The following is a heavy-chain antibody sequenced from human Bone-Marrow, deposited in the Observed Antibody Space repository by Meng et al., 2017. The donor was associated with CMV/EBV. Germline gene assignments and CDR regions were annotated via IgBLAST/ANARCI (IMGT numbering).Heavy chain of an antibody. CDR2: MNPNSGDI. V-gene: IGHV1-8*02. Sequence: ASVKVSCKASGYTFTSYDINWVRQATGQGLEWMGWMNPNSGDIGYAPKFQDRVTMTRHTSISTAYMELSSLRSEDTAVYYCARGLYSYDSGSYIGPLGGSFDIWGQGTVVTVSS. D-gene: IGHD3-10*01. CDR3: ARGLYSYDSGSYIGPLGGSFDI. CDR1: GYTFTSYD. J-gene: IGHJ3*02.